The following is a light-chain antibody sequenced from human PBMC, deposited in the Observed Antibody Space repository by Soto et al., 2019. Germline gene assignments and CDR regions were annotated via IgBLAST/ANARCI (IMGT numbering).Light chain of an antibody. CDR2: SSN. CDR3: ATWDDSVSGVV. CDR1: SSTIGINT. J-gene: IGLJ3*02. Sequence: QSVLTQPPSASGTPGQRVTISCSGSSSTIGINTVNWYQQFPGTAPKLLIYSSNQRPSGVPDRFSGSKSGTSASLAISGLQSEDEAHYYCATWDDSVSGVVFGGGIKVTVL. V-gene: IGLV1-44*01.